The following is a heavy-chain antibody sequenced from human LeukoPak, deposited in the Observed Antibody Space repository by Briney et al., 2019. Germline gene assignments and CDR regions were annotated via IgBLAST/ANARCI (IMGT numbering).Heavy chain of an antibody. J-gene: IGHJ4*02. CDR2: ISGSGGST. CDR1: GFTFSSYG. V-gene: IGHV3-23*01. Sequence: GGSLRLSCTASGFTFSSYGMSWVRQAPGKGLDWVSAISGSGGSTYYADSVKGRFSISRDNSKNALYLQMNSLRAEDTAVYYCAGAEWELPQGYFDYWGQGTLVTVSS. D-gene: IGHD1-26*01. CDR3: AGAEWELPQGYFDY.